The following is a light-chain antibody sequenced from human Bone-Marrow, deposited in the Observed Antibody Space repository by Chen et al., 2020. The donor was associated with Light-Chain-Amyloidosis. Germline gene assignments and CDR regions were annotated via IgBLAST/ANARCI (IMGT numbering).Light chain of an antibody. CDR2: KSS. CDR1: QTISSW. J-gene: IGKJ4*01. V-gene: IGKV1-5*03. CDR3: QQYNSYSPLT. Sequence: DIQLTQSPSTLSASVGDRVTITCRASQTISSWLAWYQQKPGKAPKLLIYKSSSLESGVPSRFSGSGAGTEFTRTISRLQPDDSATYYCQQYNSYSPLTFGGGTKVEIK.